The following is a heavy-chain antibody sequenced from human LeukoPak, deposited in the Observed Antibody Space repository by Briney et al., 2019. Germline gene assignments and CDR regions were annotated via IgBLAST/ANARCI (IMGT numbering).Heavy chain of an antibody. CDR2: INPNSGGT. V-gene: IGHV1-2*02. D-gene: IGHD3-16*01. CDR1: GYTFTGYY. CDR3: ASGAVTPTVSVWPVPHV. Sequence: ASVNVSCKASGYTFTGYYMHWVRQAPGQGREWMGWINPNSGGTYYAQKFQGRVTMTRDTSISTAYLELSRLRSDDTAVYYCASGAVTPTVSVWPVPHVWGKGTTVTVSS. J-gene: IGHJ6*04.